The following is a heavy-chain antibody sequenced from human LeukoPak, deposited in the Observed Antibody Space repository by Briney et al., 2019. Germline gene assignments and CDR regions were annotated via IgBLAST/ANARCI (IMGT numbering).Heavy chain of an antibody. V-gene: IGHV1-2*02. CDR1: GYTFTGYY. J-gene: IGHJ4*02. CDR3: ARELSETYYDRSLDY. D-gene: IGHD1-26*01. CDR2: INPNSGGT. Sequence: GASVKVSCKASGYTFTGYYIHWVRQAPGQGLEWMGWINPNSGGTNYAQRFQGSVTMTRDTSISTAYMELSRLRSDDTAVYYCARELSETYYDRSLDYWGQGTLVTVSS.